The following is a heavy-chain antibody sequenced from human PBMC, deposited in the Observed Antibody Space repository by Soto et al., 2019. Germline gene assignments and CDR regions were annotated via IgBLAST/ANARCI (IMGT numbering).Heavy chain of an antibody. D-gene: IGHD1-26*01. V-gene: IGHV4-28*01. CDR1: GYSISSSNW. CDR3: ARREIQGPIDY. J-gene: IGHJ4*02. CDR2: IYYSGTT. Sequence: QVQLQESGPGLVKPSDTLSLTCAVSGYSISSSNWWGWIRQPPEKGLEWIGYIYYSGTTYYNPSLKSRVTMSVDTSKNQFSLQLTSVTAADTAVYYCARREIQGPIDYWGQGTLVTVSS.